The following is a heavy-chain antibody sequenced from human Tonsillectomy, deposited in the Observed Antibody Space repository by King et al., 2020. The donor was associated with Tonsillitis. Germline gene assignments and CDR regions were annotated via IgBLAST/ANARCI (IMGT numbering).Heavy chain of an antibody. CDR2: VYGSGST. Sequence: WTWIRQSAGKGLEWIGRVYGSGSTNYNPSFQSRVSMSVDTSKNQFSLRLFSVTSSDTAVYYCARIILWFEDYGAFDLWGQGITVIVSS. D-gene: IGHD3-10*01. J-gene: IGHJ3*01. CDR3: ARIILWFEDYGAFDL. V-gene: IGHV4-4*07.